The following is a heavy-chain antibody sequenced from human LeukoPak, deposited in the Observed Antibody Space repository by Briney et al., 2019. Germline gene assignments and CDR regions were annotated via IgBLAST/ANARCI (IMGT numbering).Heavy chain of an antibody. D-gene: IGHD3-9*01. CDR3: AKRDIGGRHYFDY. J-gene: IGHJ4*02. Sequence: GGSLRLSCAASGFTFSSYAMSWVRQAPGKGLEWVSVIGSGGSTYYADSMKGRFTISRDNSKNTLHLQMNSLRAEDTAVYYCAKRDIGGRHYFDYWGQGTLVTVSS. CDR2: IGSGGST. V-gene: IGHV3-23*01. CDR1: GFTFSSYA.